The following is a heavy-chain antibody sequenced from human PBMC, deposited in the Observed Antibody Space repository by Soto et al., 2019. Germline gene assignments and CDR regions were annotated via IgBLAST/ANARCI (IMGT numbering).Heavy chain of an antibody. CDR1: GGSFSCYY. CDR2: INHSGST. Sequence: PSETLSLTCAVYGGSFSCYYWSWIGQPPGKGLEWIGEINHSGSTNYNPSLKSRVTISVDTSKNQFSLKLSSVTAADTAVYYCARGVVVALYYYYGMDVWGQGTTVTVSS. V-gene: IGHV4-34*01. CDR3: ARGVVVALYYYYGMDV. D-gene: IGHD2-2*01. J-gene: IGHJ6*02.